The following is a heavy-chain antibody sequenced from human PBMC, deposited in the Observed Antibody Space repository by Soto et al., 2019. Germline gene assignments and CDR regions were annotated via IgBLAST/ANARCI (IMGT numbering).Heavy chain of an antibody. Sequence: GGSLRLSCAASGFTFSSYAMSWVRQAPGKGLEWVSAISGSVGSTYYAYSLKGRFTISRDISMNTLYFQMNSLRAEDTAVYYCAKGGRKGDIVVVPAALYYYYYGMDVWGQGTTVTVSS. CDR2: ISGSVGST. CDR1: GFTFSSYA. D-gene: IGHD2-2*01. V-gene: IGHV3-23*01. CDR3: AKGGRKGDIVVVPAALYYYYYGMDV. J-gene: IGHJ6*02.